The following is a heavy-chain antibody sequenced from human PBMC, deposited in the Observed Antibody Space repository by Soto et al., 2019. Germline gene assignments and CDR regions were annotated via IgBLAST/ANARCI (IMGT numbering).Heavy chain of an antibody. CDR2: VKSKTDSGTT. J-gene: IGHJ4*01. V-gene: IGHV3-15*01. D-gene: IGHD4-17*01. CDR3: TTDSYMTNIIVRFDY. CDR1: GFTFSSYA. Sequence: PGGSLRLSCAASGFTFSSYAMSWVRQAPGKGLEWVGRVKSKTDSGTTDFAAPVKGRFAISRDDSKNMVYLEMNSLKTEDTAIYYCTTDSYMTNIIVRFDYWGHGTLVTVSS.